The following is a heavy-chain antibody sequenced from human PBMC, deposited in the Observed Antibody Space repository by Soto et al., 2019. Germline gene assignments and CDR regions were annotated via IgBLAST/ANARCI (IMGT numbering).Heavy chain of an antibody. CDR1: SGSISSTIYS. J-gene: IGHJ4*02. V-gene: IGHV4-61*05. CDR2: IYSSGST. Sequence: SETLSLTCTVSSGSISSTIYSWDWIRQPPGKGLEWIGDIYSSGSTNYNPSLKSRVTISVDTSKNQFSLKLSSVTAADTAVYYCDGYSSSWWQIHFDYWGQGALVTV. CDR3: DGYSSSWWQIHFDY. D-gene: IGHD6-13*01.